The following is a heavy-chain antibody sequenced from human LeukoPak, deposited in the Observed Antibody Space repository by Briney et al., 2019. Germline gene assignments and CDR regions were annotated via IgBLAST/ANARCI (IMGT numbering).Heavy chain of an antibody. CDR3: ARDFSVADPSGY. V-gene: IGHV1-18*01. CDR2: ISAYNGNT. J-gene: IGHJ4*02. D-gene: IGHD6-19*01. CDR1: GYTFTSYG. Sequence: GASVKVSCKASGYTFTSYGISWVRQAPGQGLEWMGWISAYNGNTNYAQKLQGRVTMTTDTSTSTAYKELRSLRSDDTAVYYCARDFSVADPSGYWGQGTLVTVSS.